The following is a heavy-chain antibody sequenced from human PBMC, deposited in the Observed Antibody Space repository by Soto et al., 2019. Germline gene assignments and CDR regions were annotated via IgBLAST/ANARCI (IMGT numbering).Heavy chain of an antibody. V-gene: IGHV3-33*01. CDR1: GFPFSSYG. Sequence: QVQLVESGGGVVQPGRSLRLSCAASGFPFSSYGMHWVRQAPGKGLDWVAVIWYDGSNKDYADSVKGRFTISRDNSKNTLVLQMNNRRVDDTAVYYCASSINWGQGTLVTVSS. CDR2: IWYDGSNK. CDR3: ASSIN. J-gene: IGHJ4*02.